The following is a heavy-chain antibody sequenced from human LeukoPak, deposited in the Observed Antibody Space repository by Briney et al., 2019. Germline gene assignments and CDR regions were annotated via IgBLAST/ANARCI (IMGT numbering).Heavy chain of an antibody. CDR1: GFTFSSYA. V-gene: IGHV3-23*01. CDR3: AKDPYLFDY. CDR2: ISGSGGSR. Sequence: GGSLRLSCAASGFTFSSYAMSWVRQAPGKGLEWVSGISGSGGSRYYADSVKGRFTISRDNSKNTLHLQMNSLRAEDTAVYYYAKDPYLFDYWGQGTLVTVSS. J-gene: IGHJ4*02. D-gene: IGHD3-10*01.